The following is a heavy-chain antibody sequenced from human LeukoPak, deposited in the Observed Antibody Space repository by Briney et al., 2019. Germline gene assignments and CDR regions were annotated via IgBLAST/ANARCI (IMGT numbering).Heavy chain of an antibody. CDR3: ARAVDLYSGYDFPNLRLLPYYMDV. CDR2: SSSSGSTT. D-gene: IGHD5-12*01. V-gene: IGHV3-48*03. Sequence: PGGSLRLSCVVSGFTFSSYEMNWVRQAPGKGLEWLSYSSSSGSTTHYADSVKGRFTISRDNTKNTLYLQMNSLRAEDTAVYYCARAVDLYSGYDFPNLRLLPYYMDVWGKGTTVSVSS. J-gene: IGHJ6*03. CDR1: GFTFSSYE.